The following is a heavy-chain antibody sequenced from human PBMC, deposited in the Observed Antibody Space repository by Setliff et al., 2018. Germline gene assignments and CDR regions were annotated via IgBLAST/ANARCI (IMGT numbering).Heavy chain of an antibody. V-gene: IGHV1-2*02. CDR3: ARDTLTLGDITLFDY. D-gene: IGHD3-16*01. CDR1: GYIFNDFY. CDR2: ISPKSGGT. Sequence: ASVKVSCKASGYIFNDFYIHWVRQAPGQGLEWMGWISPKSGGTNYGQKFQGRVTMTRDTSISTAYMELTGLRYDDTAIYYCARDTLTLGDITLFDYWGQGTLVTVSS. J-gene: IGHJ4*02.